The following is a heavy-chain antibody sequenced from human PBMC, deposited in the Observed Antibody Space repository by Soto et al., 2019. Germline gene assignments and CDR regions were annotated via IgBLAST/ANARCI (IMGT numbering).Heavy chain of an antibody. J-gene: IGHJ4*02. CDR2: IYYSGST. CDR1: GGSIGSHY. D-gene: IGHD3-16*01. CDR3: ARGDYYGKSDY. V-gene: IGHV4-59*11. Sequence: TLSLTCTVSGGSIGSHYWSWVRQPPGKGLEWIGYIYYSGSTSYNPSLKSRVTMSVDTSKNQFSLRLSSVTAADTAVYYCARGDYYGKSDYWGQGTLVTVSS.